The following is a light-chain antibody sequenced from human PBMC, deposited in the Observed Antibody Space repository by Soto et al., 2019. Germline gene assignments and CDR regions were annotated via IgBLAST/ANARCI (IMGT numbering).Light chain of an antibody. Sequence: DIKMSQSPSTLSGSVGDRVTITCLASQTISSWLAWYQQKPGKAPKLLIYKASTLKSGVPSRFSGSGSGTEFTLTISSLQPDDFASYYSQQYKSYTWTFGQGTKVDI. CDR1: QTISSW. CDR3: QQYKSYTWT. J-gene: IGKJ1*01. CDR2: KAS. V-gene: IGKV1-5*03.